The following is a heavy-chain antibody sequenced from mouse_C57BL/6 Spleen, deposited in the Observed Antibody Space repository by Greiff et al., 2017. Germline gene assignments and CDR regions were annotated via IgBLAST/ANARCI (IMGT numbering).Heavy chain of an antibody. V-gene: IGHV5-17*01. J-gene: IGHJ4*01. Sequence: EVKLMESGGGLVKPGGSLKLSCAASGFTFSDYGMHWVRQAPEKGLEWVAYISSGSSTIYYANTVKGRFTISRDNAKNTLFLQMTSLRAEDTAMYYCAMPSLGNPRGYYAMDYWGQGTSVTVSS. CDR1: GFTFSDYG. D-gene: IGHD2-1*01. CDR3: AMPSLGNPRGYYAMDY. CDR2: ISSGSSTI.